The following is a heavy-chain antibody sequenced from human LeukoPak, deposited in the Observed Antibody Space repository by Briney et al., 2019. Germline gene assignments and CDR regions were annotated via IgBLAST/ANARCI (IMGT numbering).Heavy chain of an antibody. CDR3: ARDGGIVGASHYYYYYMDV. CDR2: INPSGGST. CDR1: GYTLTSYY. D-gene: IGHD1-26*01. J-gene: IGHJ6*03. V-gene: IGHV1-46*01. Sequence: ASVKVSCKASGYTLTSYYMHWVRQAPGQGLEWMGIINPSGGSTSYAQKFQGRVTMTRDMSTSTVYMELSSLRSEDTAVYYCARDGGIVGASHYYYYYMDVWGKGTTVTVSS.